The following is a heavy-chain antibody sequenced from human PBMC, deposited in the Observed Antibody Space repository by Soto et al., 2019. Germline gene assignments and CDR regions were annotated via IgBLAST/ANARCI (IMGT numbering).Heavy chain of an antibody. Sequence: QLQLVQSGGEVKKPGASVSVSCEAYGYPFSKYGISWIRQAPGQGLEWMGWIKPDNGNTDYAQKFPGRVTMTTDTSSNTAYMELRSLRSDDTAVYYCATSYDSGFDPWGQGTLVSVSS. D-gene: IGHD5-12*01. J-gene: IGHJ5*02. CDR3: ATSYDSGFDP. CDR1: GYPFSKYG. V-gene: IGHV1-18*04. CDR2: IKPDNGNT.